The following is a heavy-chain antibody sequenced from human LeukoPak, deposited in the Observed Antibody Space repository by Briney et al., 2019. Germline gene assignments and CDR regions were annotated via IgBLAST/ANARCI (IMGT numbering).Heavy chain of an antibody. CDR1: RYTFTSYD. J-gene: IGHJ4*02. CDR2: MNPNTGRT. V-gene: IGHV1-8*01. CDR3: ARLSQTPDYYSNGGYYYLGY. Sequence: ASVKVSCKASRYTFTSYDINWVREAAGQRLEWMGWMNPNTGRTGFAQKFQGRLTMTRDASISTAYMELSSLRSDDTAVYYCARLSQTPDYYSNGGYYYLGYWGQGTPVTVSP. D-gene: IGHD3-22*01.